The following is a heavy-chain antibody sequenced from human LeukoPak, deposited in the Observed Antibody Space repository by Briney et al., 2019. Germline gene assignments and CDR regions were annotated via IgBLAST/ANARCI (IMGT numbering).Heavy chain of an antibody. CDR1: GFTFSSSW. CDR2: IKQDGSEK. CDR3: ARSKVAIKAYCGGDCSWFDP. Sequence: GGSLRLSCAASGFTFSSSWMTWVCQAPGKGLEWVANIKQDGSEKYYVDSVKGRFAISRDNAKNSLYLQMNSLRAEDTAVYYCARSKVAIKAYCGGDCSWFDPWGQGTLVTVSS. V-gene: IGHV3-7*01. D-gene: IGHD2-21*02. J-gene: IGHJ5*02.